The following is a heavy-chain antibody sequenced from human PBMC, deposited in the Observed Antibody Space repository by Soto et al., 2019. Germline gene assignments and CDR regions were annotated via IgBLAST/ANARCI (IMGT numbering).Heavy chain of an antibody. CDR1: GFTFSSYA. CDR3: AKDCSSTSCFDY. CDR2: ISGSGGST. Sequence: EVQLLESGGGLVQPGGSLRLSCAASGFTFSSYAMSWVRQAPGKGLEWVSAISGSGGSTYYADSVKGRFTISRDNSKNTLYLQMNSLRAEDTVVYYCAKDCSSTSCFDYWGQGTLVTVSS. V-gene: IGHV3-23*01. D-gene: IGHD2-2*01. J-gene: IGHJ4*02.